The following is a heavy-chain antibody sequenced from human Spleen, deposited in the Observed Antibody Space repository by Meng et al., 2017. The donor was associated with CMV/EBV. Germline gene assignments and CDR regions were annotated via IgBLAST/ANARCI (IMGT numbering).Heavy chain of an antibody. J-gene: IGHJ6*02. CDR3: AREWRTGYNGYGMDV. CDR1: GYTFTGYF. CDR2: INPNSGGT. D-gene: IGHD5-12*01. Sequence: ASVKVSCKASGYTFTGYFIHWVRQAPGQGLEWMGWINPNSGGTNYAQKFQDRVTMTRDTSITTAYMEVSGLRFDDTAVYYCAREWRTGYNGYGMDVWGQGTTVTVSS. V-gene: IGHV1-2*02.